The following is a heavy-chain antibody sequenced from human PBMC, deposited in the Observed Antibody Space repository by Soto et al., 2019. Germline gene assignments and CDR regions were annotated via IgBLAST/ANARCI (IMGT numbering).Heavy chain of an antibody. D-gene: IGHD3-10*01. CDR1: GFTFSSYS. V-gene: IGHV3-21*01. CDR2: ISSSSSYI. CDR3: ASVTWFGELLHGMDV. J-gene: IGHJ6*02. Sequence: GGSLRLSCAASGFTFSSYSMNWVRQAPGKGLEWVSSISSSSSYIYYADSVKGRFTISRDNAKNSLYLQMNSLRAEDTAVYYCASVTWFGELLHGMDVWGQGTTVTVSS.